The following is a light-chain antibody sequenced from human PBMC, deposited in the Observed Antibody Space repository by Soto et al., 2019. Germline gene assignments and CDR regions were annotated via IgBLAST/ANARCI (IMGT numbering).Light chain of an antibody. V-gene: IGKV4-1*01. Sequence: DIVMTQSPDSVAVSLGERATINCKSSQSVLYSSNNRNYLAWYQQKAGQPPKLLIYWASTRESGVPDRFSGSGSGSDFTLTISSLQAEDVAVYYCQQYYSIPITYGQGTRLEIK. J-gene: IGKJ5*01. CDR3: QQYYSIPIT. CDR2: WAS. CDR1: QSVLYSSNNRNY.